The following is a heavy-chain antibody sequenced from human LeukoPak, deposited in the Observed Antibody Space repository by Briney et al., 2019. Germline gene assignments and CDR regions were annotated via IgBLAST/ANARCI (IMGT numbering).Heavy chain of an antibody. J-gene: IGHJ6*02. V-gene: IGHV4-61*05. Sequence: SEALSLTCTVSGGSITSISYYWGWIRQPPGEGLGWIGYIYYSGSTNYNPSLKSRVTISVDTSKNQFSLKLSSVTAADTAVYYCARHRYNYYYGMDVWGQGTTVTVSS. CDR1: GGSITSISYY. CDR2: IYYSGST. CDR3: ARHRYNYYYGMDV.